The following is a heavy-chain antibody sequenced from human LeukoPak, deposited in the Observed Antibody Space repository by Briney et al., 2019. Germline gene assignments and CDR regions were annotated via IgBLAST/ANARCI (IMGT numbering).Heavy chain of an antibody. CDR1: GFTFSSYA. CDR2: IGGDGSNT. V-gene: IGHV3-23*01. D-gene: IGHD5-12*01. J-gene: IGHJ5*02. CDR3: AKDLWVDGYNPNWFDP. Sequence: PGGSLRLSCAASGFTFSSYAMTWVRQAPGKGLEWVSAIGGDGSNTYYADSVKGRFTISRDNSRNTLYLQMNSLRAEDTAVYYCAKDLWVDGYNPNWFDPWGQGTLVTVSS.